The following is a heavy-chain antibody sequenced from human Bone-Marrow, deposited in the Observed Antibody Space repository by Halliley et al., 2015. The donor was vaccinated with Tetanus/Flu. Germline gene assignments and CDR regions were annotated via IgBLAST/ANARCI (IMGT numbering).Heavy chain of an antibody. V-gene: IGHV3-53*01. D-gene: IGHD3-10*01. CDR3: ARGGGRYYSPYD. Sequence: CAASGFTVNNNYFSWVRQAPGKGLEWVSSIYAGGSAYFADSVRGRFTTSRDESKNTLYLQMNNLRVEDTAVYHCARGGGRYYSPYDWGQGTLVTVSS. CDR2: IYAGGSA. CDR1: GFTVNNNY. J-gene: IGHJ4*02.